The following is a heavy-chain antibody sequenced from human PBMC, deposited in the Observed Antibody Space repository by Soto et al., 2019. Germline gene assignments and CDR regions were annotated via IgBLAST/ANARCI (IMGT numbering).Heavy chain of an antibody. D-gene: IGHD3-22*01. J-gene: IGHJ4*02. CDR1: GGTFSSYA. V-gene: IGHV1-69*13. CDR2: IIPIFGTA. Sequence: GASVKVSCKASGGTFSSYAISWVRQAPGQGLEWMGGIIPIFGTANYAQKFQGRVTITADESTSTAYMELSSLRSEDTAVYYCARETSYYYDSSGFLYYFDYWGQGTLVTVSS. CDR3: ARETSYYYDSSGFLYYFDY.